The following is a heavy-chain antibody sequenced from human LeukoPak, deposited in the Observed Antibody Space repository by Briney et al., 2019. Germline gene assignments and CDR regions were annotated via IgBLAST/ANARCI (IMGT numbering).Heavy chain of an antibody. D-gene: IGHD6-13*01. V-gene: IGHV3-23*01. CDR1: GFTFSSYG. CDR2: ISGSGGST. Sequence: PGGTLILSCAAPGFTFSSYGMSWVRQAPGKGLEWVSAISGSGGSTYYADSVKGRFTISRDNSKNTLYLQMNSLRAEDTAVYYCARFIAAEMHFDYWGQGTLVTVSS. J-gene: IGHJ4*02. CDR3: ARFIAAEMHFDY.